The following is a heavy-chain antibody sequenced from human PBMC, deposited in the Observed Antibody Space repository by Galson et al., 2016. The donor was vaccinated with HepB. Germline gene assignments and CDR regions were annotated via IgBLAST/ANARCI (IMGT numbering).Heavy chain of an antibody. Sequence: SLRLSCAASGFFVSTNYMTWVRQAPGKGLEWVSLIYTGGSTWYADSVKGRFTISRDNSKNTVYLQMNTLRAEDTALYFCARGRAPKTLDTFDIWGQGTMVTVSS. V-gene: IGHV3-53*01. CDR2: IYTGGST. CDR3: ARGRAPKTLDTFDI. J-gene: IGHJ3*02. CDR1: GFFVSTNY.